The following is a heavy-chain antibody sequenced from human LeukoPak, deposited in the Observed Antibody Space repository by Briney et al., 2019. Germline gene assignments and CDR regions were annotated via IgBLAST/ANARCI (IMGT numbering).Heavy chain of an antibody. D-gene: IGHD6-19*01. J-gene: IGHJ4*02. CDR1: GGTFISYA. V-gene: IGHV1-69*13. Sequence: GASVKVSCKASGGTFISYAISWVRQAPGQGLEWMGGIIPIFGTANYAQKFQGRVTITADESTSTAYMELSSLRSEDTAVYYCARGYSSGYKYFDYWGQGTLVTVSS. CDR3: ARGYSSGYKYFDY. CDR2: IIPIFGTA.